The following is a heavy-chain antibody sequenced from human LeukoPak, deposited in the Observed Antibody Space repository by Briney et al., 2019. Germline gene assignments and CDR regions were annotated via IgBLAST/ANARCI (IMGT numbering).Heavy chain of an antibody. CDR1: GFTFSSYG. CDR2: ISYDGSNK. V-gene: IGHV3-30*18. J-gene: IGHJ4*02. CDR3: AKDEIGAVAGLIDY. Sequence: GGSLRLSCAASGFTFSSYGMYWVRQAPGKGMEWVALISYDGSNKYYADSVKGRFTISRDNSKNTLYLQMNSLRAEDTAVYYCAKDEIGAVAGLIDYWGQGTLVTVSS. D-gene: IGHD6-19*01.